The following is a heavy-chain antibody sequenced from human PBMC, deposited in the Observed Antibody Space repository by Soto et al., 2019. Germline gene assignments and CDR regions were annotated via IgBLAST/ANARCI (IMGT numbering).Heavy chain of an antibody. Sequence: QITLKESGPTLVKPTQTLTLTCIFSGFSFSADGVGVGWIRQPPGKALEWLALIFWDDAARSSPSLNSRLTITNDTSKKQVVLTMTTMHPLDTATYYCAHAYGGTSWPNDAFDLWGPGTVVTVSS. V-gene: IGHV2-5*02. CDR1: GFSFSADGVG. CDR3: AHAYGGTSWPNDAFDL. J-gene: IGHJ3*01. D-gene: IGHD2-21*01. CDR2: IFWDDAA.